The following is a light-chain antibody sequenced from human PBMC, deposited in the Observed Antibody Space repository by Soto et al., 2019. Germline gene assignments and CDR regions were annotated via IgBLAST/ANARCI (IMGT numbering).Light chain of an antibody. Sequence: DIQMTQSPSTLSASVGDRVTVTCRASQNINRWLAWYQQKPGKAPKLLIYDASSLESGVPSRFSGSGSGTDFTLTISCLQSEDFATYYCQQYYSYPWTFGQGTKVHIK. J-gene: IGKJ1*01. CDR3: QQYYSYPWT. V-gene: IGKV1-5*01. CDR2: DAS. CDR1: QNINRW.